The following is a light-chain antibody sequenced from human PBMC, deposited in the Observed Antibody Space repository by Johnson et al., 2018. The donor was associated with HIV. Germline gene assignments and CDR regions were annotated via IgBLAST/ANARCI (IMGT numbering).Light chain of an antibody. V-gene: IGLV1-51*02. J-gene: IGLJ1*01. CDR1: SSNIGNNY. Sequence: QSVLTQPPSVSAAPGQKVTISCSGSSSNIGNNYVSWYQQVPGTAPKLLIYENNKRPSGIPDRFSGSKSGTSTTLGITGLQTGDEADYYCGTWDGSLSAGVFGTGTKVTVI. CDR3: GTWDGSLSAGV. CDR2: ENN.